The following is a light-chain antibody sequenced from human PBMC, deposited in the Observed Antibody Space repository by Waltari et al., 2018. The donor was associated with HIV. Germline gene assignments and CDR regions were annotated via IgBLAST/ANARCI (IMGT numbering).Light chain of an antibody. V-gene: IGLV2-23*01. Sequence: QSALTQPASVSGSPGQSITISCTGTSSDVGSYNVVSWYQQHPGKAPKLMIYEDNKRPSGVSNRFSGSKSGNTASLTISGLQAEDEADYYCCSYTGSTTWVFGGGIKLTVL. J-gene: IGLJ3*02. CDR2: EDN. CDR3: CSYTGSTTWV. CDR1: SSDVGSYNV.